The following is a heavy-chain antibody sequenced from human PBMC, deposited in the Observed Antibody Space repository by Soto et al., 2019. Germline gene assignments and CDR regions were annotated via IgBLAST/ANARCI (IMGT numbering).Heavy chain of an antibody. J-gene: IGHJ5*02. V-gene: IGHV1-46*03. CDR2: INPSGGSA. CDR3: ARDLRLCGSCTTTCNWDAWFDP. Sequence: ASVKVSCKASGYTFANYYINWVRQAPGQGLEWMGVINPSGGSARYTQKFQGRVTMTRDTSTSTVYMELSSLRSEDTAMYYCARDLRLCGSCTTTCNWDAWFDPWGQGTLVTVSS. CDR1: GYTFANYY. D-gene: IGHD2-8*01.